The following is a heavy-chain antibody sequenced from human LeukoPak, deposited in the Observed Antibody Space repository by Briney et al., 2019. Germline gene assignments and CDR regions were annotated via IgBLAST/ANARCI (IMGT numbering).Heavy chain of an antibody. Sequence: PGGSLRLSCAASGFTFSSYSMNWVRQAPGKGLEWVSYISSSSSTIYYADSVKGRFTISRDNAKNSLYLQMNSLRAEDTAVYYCARARGSGQYDYWGQGTLVTVSS. CDR1: GFTFSSYS. CDR3: ARARGSGQYDY. J-gene: IGHJ4*02. V-gene: IGHV3-48*04. D-gene: IGHD2-15*01. CDR2: ISSSSSTI.